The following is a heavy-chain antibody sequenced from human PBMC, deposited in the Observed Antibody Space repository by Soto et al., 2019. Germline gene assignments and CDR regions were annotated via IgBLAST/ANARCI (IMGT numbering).Heavy chain of an antibody. Sequence: SVKVSCKASGGTFSSYTISWVRQAPGQGLEWMGRIIPILGIANYAQKFQGRVTITADKSTSTAYMELSSLRSEDTAVYYCATNHYYGSGSYGYYYYYMDVWGKGTTVTVS. D-gene: IGHD3-10*01. CDR1: GGTFSSYT. J-gene: IGHJ6*03. CDR3: ATNHYYGSGSYGYYYYYMDV. V-gene: IGHV1-69*02. CDR2: IIPILGIA.